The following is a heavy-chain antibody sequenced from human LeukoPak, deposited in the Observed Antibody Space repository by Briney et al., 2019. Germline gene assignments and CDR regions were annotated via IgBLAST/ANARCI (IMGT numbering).Heavy chain of an antibody. CDR2: ISSSGSAI. CDR3: AREWARALDY. Sequence: PGGSLRLSCAASGFTFSDYYMSWIRQAPGKGLEWVSYISSSGSAIYYADSVKGRFTVSRDNAKNSLYLQMNSLRAEDTAEYYCAREWARALDYWGQGTLVTVSS. J-gene: IGHJ4*02. V-gene: IGHV3-11*04. D-gene: IGHD1-26*01. CDR1: GFTFSDYY.